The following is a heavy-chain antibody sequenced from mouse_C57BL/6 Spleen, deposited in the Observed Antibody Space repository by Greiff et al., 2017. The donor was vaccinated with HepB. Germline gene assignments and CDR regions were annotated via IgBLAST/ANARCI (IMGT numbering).Heavy chain of an antibody. Sequence: VHLVESGAELARPGASVKMSCKASGYTFTSYTMHWVKQRPGQGLEWIGYINPSSGYTKYNQKFKDKATLTADKSSSTAYMQLSSLTSEDAAVYYCARSESGNYESLFAYWGQGTLVTVSA. J-gene: IGHJ3*01. CDR2: INPSSGYT. CDR3: ARSESGNYESLFAY. CDR1: GYTFTSYT. V-gene: IGHV1-4*01. D-gene: IGHD2-1*01.